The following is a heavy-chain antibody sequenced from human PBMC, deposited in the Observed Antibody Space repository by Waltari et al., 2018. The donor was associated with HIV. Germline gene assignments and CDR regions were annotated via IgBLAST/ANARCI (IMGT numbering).Heavy chain of an antibody. Sequence: QAQLQQWGAGLLKPSETLSLTCAGYGGSFRGYYWTWIRQSPGKGLEWIGEINRSGSSDYNPSLKSRVTLSIDTSRKQFSLKLTSVTAADTAVYYCATGRKGRFCSSSGCYGYDSWGQGTLVTVSS. V-gene: IGHV4-34*01. CDR1: GGSFRGYY. J-gene: IGHJ4*02. CDR2: INRSGSS. D-gene: IGHD2-2*01. CDR3: ATGRKGRFCSSSGCYGYDS.